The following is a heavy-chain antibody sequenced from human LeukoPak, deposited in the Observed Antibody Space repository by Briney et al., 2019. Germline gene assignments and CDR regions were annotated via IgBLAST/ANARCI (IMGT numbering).Heavy chain of an antibody. D-gene: IGHD4-11*01. CDR1: GFTFSSYA. V-gene: IGHV3-23*01. CDR2: ISGSGGST. CDR3: AQSNSNIGAYYNGMDV. Sequence: GGSLRLSCAASGFTFSSYAMSWVRQAPGKGLEWVSAISGSGGSTYYADSVKGRFTISRDNSKNTLYLQMNSLRAEDTAVYYCAQSNSNIGAYYNGMDVWGQGTTVTVSS. J-gene: IGHJ6*02.